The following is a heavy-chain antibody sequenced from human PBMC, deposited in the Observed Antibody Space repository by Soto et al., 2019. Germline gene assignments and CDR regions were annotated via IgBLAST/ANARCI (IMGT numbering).Heavy chain of an antibody. CDR1: GGSINSGRYY. V-gene: IGHV4-31*03. D-gene: IGHD2-15*01. CDR3: ARAEYCSGGSCYWALDY. J-gene: IGHJ4*02. CDR2: IYYSGST. Sequence: SETLSLTCTVSGGSINSGRYYWSWIRQHPGKGLEWIGYIYYSGSTYYNPSLKSRVTISVDTSENQFSLKLRSVTAADTAIYYCARAEYCSGGSCYWALDYWGQGALVTVSS.